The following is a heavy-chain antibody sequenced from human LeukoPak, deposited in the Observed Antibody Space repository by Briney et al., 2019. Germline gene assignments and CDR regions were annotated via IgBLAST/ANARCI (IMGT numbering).Heavy chain of an antibody. CDR1: GFTFSSYS. CDR3: ARGYCSGGSCYGKFDY. V-gene: IGHV3-21*01. J-gene: IGHJ4*02. D-gene: IGHD2-15*01. CDR2: ISSSSSYI. Sequence: PGGSLRLSCAASGFTFSSYSMNWVRQAPGKGLEWVSSISSSSSYIYYADSVKGRFTISRDNAKNSLYLQMNSLRAEDTAVYYCARGYCSGGSCYGKFDYWGQGTLDTVSS.